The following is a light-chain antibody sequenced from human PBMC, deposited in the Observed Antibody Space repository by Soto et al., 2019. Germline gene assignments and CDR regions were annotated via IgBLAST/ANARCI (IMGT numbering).Light chain of an antibody. CDR2: GAS. Sequence: EIVMTQSPGTLSLSPGERATISCRASQVIGRRYSAWYHQKSGQAPRLLIYGASSRATGIPDRFSGSGSGTDFTLTISILESEDSGVYYCQQFGSSIPHTFGQGTKREIK. J-gene: IGKJ2*01. V-gene: IGKV3-20*01. CDR1: QVIGRRY. CDR3: QQFGSSIPHT.